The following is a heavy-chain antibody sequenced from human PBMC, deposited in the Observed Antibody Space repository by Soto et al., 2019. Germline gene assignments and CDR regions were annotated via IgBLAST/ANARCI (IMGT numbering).Heavy chain of an antibody. V-gene: IGHV3-7*03. D-gene: IGHD3-10*02. Sequence: EVQLVESGGGLVQPGGSLRLSCAASGFTFTDYWMSWVRQAPGKGLEWVANIRQDESEKNYVDSVKGRFTISRDNAKNSLYLQMNSLRDEDTAVYYCARDKFIGSYYIRGVTYICDSWGQGTQVTVSS. J-gene: IGHJ4*02. CDR3: ARDKFIGSYYIRGVTYICDS. CDR2: IRQDESEK. CDR1: GFTFTDYW.